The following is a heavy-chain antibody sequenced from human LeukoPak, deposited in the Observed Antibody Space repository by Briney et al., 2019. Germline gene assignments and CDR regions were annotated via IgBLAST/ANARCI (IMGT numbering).Heavy chain of an antibody. CDR1: GGSIRSGAYY. CDR2: INHSGST. V-gene: IGHV4-30-2*01. D-gene: IGHD2-2*02. Sequence: SQTLSLTCTVSGGSIRSGAYYWSWIRQPPGKGLEWIGEINHSGSTNYNPSLKSRVTMSVDTSKNQFSLKLSSVTAADTAVYYCARVRSYCSSTSCYKGWFDPWGQGTLVTVSS. CDR3: ARVRSYCSSTSCYKGWFDP. J-gene: IGHJ5*02.